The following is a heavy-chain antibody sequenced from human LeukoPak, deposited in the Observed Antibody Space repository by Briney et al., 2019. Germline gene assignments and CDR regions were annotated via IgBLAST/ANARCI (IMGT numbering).Heavy chain of an antibody. V-gene: IGHV3-15*01. D-gene: IGHD3-10*01. CDR3: TTDVGSWYYP. CDR1: GFTFSNAW. Sequence: GGSLRLSCAASGFTFSNAWMSWVRQAPGKGLEWVGRIKSKIDGGTTDYAAPVKGRFTISRDDSKNTLYLQMNSLKTEDTAVYYCTTDVGSWYYPWGQGTLVTVSS. J-gene: IGHJ5*02. CDR2: IKSKIDGGTT.